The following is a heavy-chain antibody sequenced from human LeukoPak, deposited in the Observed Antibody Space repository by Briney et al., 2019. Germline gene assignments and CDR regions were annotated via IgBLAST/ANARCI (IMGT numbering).Heavy chain of an antibody. CDR3: ARPYYRWDFDY. Sequence: PSETLSLTCTVSGGSISSYYWSWIRQPPGKGLEWIGYIYYSGSTNYNPSLKSRVTISVDTSKNQFSLKLSSVTAADTAVYYCARPYYRWDFDYWGQGTLVTVSS. CDR2: IYYSGST. J-gene: IGHJ4*02. D-gene: IGHD3-10*01. V-gene: IGHV4-59*12. CDR1: GGSISSYY.